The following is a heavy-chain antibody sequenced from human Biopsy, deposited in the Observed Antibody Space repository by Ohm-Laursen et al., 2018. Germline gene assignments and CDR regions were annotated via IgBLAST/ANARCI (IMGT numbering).Heavy chain of an antibody. V-gene: IGHV3-21*04. CDR1: GFTLSDYS. CDR2: ISSTSSHI. CDR3: AKEEPPQGYDFWSGHYYYFDY. Sequence: SLRLSCAASGFTLSDYSMIWVRQAPGKGLEWVSSISSTSSHINYADSVKGRFTISRDNAKNSLYLQMNSLRAEDTAVYYCAKEEPPQGYDFWSGHYYYFDYWGQGTLVTVSS. D-gene: IGHD3-3*01. J-gene: IGHJ4*01.